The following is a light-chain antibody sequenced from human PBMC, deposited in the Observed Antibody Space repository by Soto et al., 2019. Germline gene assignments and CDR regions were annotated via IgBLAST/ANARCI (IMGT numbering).Light chain of an antibody. J-gene: IGKJ1*01. CDR1: QSVGSY. V-gene: IGKV3-11*01. CDR3: QQRSNWPPTWT. CDR2: DAS. Sequence: EIMLTQSPATLSLYPGERATLSCRASQSVGSYLAWYQHKPGQPPRLLIYDASNRATGIPARFSGSGSGTDFTLTISSLEPEDFAVYYCQQRSNWPPTWTFGQGTKVEIK.